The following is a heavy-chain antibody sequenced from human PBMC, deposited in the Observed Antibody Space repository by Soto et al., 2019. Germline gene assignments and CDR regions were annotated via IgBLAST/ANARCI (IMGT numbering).Heavy chain of an antibody. CDR1: GGSVSSGRDY. CDR2: IFNSGGT. V-gene: IGHV4-61*01. D-gene: IGHD6-13*01. Sequence: TSETLSLTCTVSGGSVSSGRDYWSWIRQPPGKGLEWIGYIFNSGGTDYNPTLKSRVTISLDRSNNRFSLTLSSVTAADTAVYFCARELRQQLAFDSWGQGALVTVSS. J-gene: IGHJ4*02. CDR3: ARELRQQLAFDS.